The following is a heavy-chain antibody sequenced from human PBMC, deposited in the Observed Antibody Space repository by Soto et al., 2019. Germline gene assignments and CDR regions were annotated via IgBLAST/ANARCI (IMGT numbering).Heavy chain of an antibody. Sequence: GASLRLSCAASGFTVSSNYMSCVRQAPGKGLEGVSVSYSGGSTYYADSVKGRFTISRDNAKNSLYLQMNSLRAEDPAVYYCARSPLPDYDILTGYYSPYSFEYWGQGTMVAVSS. D-gene: IGHD3-9*01. CDR3: ARSPLPDYDILTGYYSPYSFEY. J-gene: IGHJ4*02. V-gene: IGHV3-53*01. CDR1: GFTVSSNY. CDR2: SYSGGST.